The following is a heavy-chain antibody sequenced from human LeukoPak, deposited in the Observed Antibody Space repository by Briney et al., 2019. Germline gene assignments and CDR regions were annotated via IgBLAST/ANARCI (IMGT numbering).Heavy chain of an antibody. Sequence: GASVKVSFKASGYTFTSYGISWVRQAPGQGREWMGLISAYNGNTNYAQKLQGRVTMTTDTSTSTAYMELRSLRSDDTAVYYCARDIVVVPAAIRYYMDVWGKGTTVTVSS. D-gene: IGHD2-2*01. V-gene: IGHV1-18*01. CDR3: ARDIVVVPAAIRYYMDV. J-gene: IGHJ6*03. CDR2: ISAYNGNT. CDR1: GYTFTSYG.